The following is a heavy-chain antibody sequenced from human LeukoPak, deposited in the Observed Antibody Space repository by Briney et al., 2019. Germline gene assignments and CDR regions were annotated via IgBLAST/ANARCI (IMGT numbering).Heavy chain of an antibody. CDR2: ISSSGSTI. V-gene: IGHV3-11*01. Sequence: PGGSLRLSCAASGFTFSDYYMSWIRQAPGKGLEWVSYISSSGSTIYYADSAKGRFTISRDNSKNTLYLQMNSLRAEDTAVYYCAKELLWDYGDYIWGQGTLVTVSS. J-gene: IGHJ4*02. D-gene: IGHD4-17*01. CDR1: GFTFSDYY. CDR3: AKELLWDYGDYI.